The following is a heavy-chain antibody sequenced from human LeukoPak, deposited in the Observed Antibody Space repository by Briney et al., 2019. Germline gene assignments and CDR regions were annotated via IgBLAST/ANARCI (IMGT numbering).Heavy chain of an antibody. J-gene: IGHJ4*02. CDR2: IYTSGST. Sequence: SETLSLTCTVSGGSISSYYWSWIRQPPGKGLEWIGYIYTSGSTNYNPSLKSRVTISVDTSKNQFSLKLSSVTAADTAVYYCARDAYYYDSSGYTYFDYWGQGTLVTVSS. CDR3: ARDAYYYDSSGYTYFDY. CDR1: GGSISSYY. V-gene: IGHV4-4*09. D-gene: IGHD3-22*01.